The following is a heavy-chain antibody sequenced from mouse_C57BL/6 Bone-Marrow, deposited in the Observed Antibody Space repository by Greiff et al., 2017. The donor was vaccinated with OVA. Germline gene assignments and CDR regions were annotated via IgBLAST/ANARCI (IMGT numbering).Heavy chain of an antibody. V-gene: IGHV1-58*01. CDR2: IYIGNGYT. J-gene: IGHJ4*01. CDR1: GYTFTSYG. CDR3: ASYSNYPYYYAMDY. D-gene: IGHD2-5*01. Sequence: EVQLQQSGAELVRPGSSVKMSCKTSGYTFTSYGINWVKQRPGQGLEWIGYIYIGNGYTEYNEKFKGKATLTSDTSSSTAYMQLSSLTSEYSAIYFCASYSNYPYYYAMDYWGQGTSFTVSS.